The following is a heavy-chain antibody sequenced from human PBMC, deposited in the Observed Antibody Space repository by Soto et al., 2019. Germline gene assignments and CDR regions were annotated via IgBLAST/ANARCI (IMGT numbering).Heavy chain of an antibody. J-gene: IGHJ4*02. CDR1: GGSFSGYY. CDR2: INHSGST. Sequence: QVQLQQWGAGLLKPSETLSLTCAVYGGSFSGYYWSWIRQPPGKGLEWIWEINHSGSTNYNPSLKSRVTISVDTSMTQFSLGPSSGTAAYSAVYYCDRLPGIAARRFFDDGGQGTLVTVSS. D-gene: IGHD6-6*01. CDR3: DRLPGIAARRFFDD. V-gene: IGHV4-34*01.